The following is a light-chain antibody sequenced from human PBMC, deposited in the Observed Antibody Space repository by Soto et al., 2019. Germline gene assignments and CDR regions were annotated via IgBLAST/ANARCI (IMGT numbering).Light chain of an antibody. CDR1: QSVSTN. J-gene: IGKJ1*01. Sequence: EIVMTQSPATLSVSPGERATLSCRASQSVSTNLAWYQQQPGQIPRLLIYDASTMATGIPARFSGSRSGTEFTLTISSLQSEDFAVYYCQQYDNWPPGTFGQGTKVEIK. CDR2: DAS. V-gene: IGKV3-15*01. CDR3: QQYDNWPPGT.